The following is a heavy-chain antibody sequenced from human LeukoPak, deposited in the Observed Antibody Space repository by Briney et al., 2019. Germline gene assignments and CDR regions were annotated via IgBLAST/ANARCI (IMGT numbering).Heavy chain of an antibody. V-gene: IGHV3-7*04. Sequence: GESLTLSCAASGFTFSNYWMSWVRQAPGKGLEWVANIKEDGSEKYYLDSVTGRFIISRDNAKHSLYLQMHSLRDEDTAVYFCAGVPTTLGGYYFDYWGQGTLVTVSS. CDR3: AGVPTTLGGYYFDY. J-gene: IGHJ4*02. CDR2: IKEDGSEK. CDR1: GFTFSNYW. D-gene: IGHD5-12*01.